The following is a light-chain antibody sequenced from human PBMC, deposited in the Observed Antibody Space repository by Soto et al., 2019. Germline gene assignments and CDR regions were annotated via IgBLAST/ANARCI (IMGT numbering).Light chain of an antibody. CDR1: GSDIDDFEF. Sequence: QSALTQPASVSGSPGQTITISCTATGSDIDDFEFVSWYQHHPGDAPQLLIFDVSERPSGVSDRFSGSMSGNTASLTISGLQAEDEAQYYCASYTSGNSYVFGTGTKVTVL. CDR3: ASYTSGNSYV. V-gene: IGLV2-14*03. J-gene: IGLJ1*01. CDR2: DVS.